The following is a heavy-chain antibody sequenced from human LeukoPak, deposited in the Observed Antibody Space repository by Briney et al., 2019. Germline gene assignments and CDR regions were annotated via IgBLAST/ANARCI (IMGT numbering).Heavy chain of an antibody. CDR1: GFTVSSNY. Sequence: GGSLRLSCAASGFTVSSNYMSWVRQAPGKGLEWVSVIYSGGSTYYADSVKGRFTISRDNSKNTLYLQMNSLRAEDTAVYYCARDGVAAAGHDAFDIWGQGTMVTVSS. V-gene: IGHV3-53*01. J-gene: IGHJ3*02. CDR3: ARDGVAAAGHDAFDI. D-gene: IGHD6-13*01. CDR2: IYSGGST.